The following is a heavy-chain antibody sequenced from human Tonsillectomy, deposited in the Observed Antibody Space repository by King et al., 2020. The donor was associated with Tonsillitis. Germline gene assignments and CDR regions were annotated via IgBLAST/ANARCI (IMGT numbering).Heavy chain of an antibody. CDR1: GFTVSSNF. V-gene: IGHV3-53*01. D-gene: IGHD1-26*01. CDR3: ARGEGYYGAFDI. J-gene: IGHJ3*02. CDR2: TFSVGST. Sequence: QLVQSGGGLIHPGGSLRLSCAASGFTVSSNFMSWVRQAPGKGLEWVSVTFSVGSTYYADSVRGRFTNSRDNSKNTLYLQMNSLRVEDTAVYYCARGEGYYGAFDIWGQGTMVTVSS.